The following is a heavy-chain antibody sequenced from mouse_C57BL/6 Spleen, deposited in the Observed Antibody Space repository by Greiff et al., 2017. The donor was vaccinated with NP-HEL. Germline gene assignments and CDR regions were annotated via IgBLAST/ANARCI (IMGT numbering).Heavy chain of an antibody. CDR1: GYTFTSYW. Sequence: VQLQQPGAELVRPGSSVKLSCKASGYTFTSYWMDWVKQRPGQGLEWIGNIYPSDSETHYNQKFKDKATLTVDKSSSTAYMQLSSLTSEDSAVYYCARWDYYGSSSAWFAYWGQGTLVTVSA. V-gene: IGHV1-61*01. CDR2: IYPSDSET. J-gene: IGHJ3*01. D-gene: IGHD1-1*01. CDR3: ARWDYYGSSSAWFAY.